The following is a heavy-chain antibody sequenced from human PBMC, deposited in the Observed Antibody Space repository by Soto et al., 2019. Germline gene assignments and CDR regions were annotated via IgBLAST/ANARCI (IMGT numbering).Heavy chain of an antibody. D-gene: IGHD7-27*01. CDR1: GFTFDDYA. CDR3: ARESQANLGTGSFDY. J-gene: IGHJ4*02. Sequence: GGSLRLSCVASGFTFDDYAMHWVRQVPGKGLEWVSGISWNSGALKYADSVKGRFIISRDNLKNSLYLQMNSLRGDDTAFYYCARESQANLGTGSFDYWGQGALVTVSS. V-gene: IGHV3-9*01. CDR2: ISWNSGAL.